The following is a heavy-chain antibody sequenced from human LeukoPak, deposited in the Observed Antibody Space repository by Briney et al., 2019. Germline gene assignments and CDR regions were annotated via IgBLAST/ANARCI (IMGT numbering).Heavy chain of an antibody. D-gene: IGHD3-10*01. CDR1: GLTISNNF. CDR3: ARDTDYYGSGRHGYFDH. V-gene: IGHV3-66*01. Sequence: GGSLRLSCAAPGLTISNNFMGWVRQAPGEGLEWVSLIYSGGSIYSADSAKGRFTISRDNSKTTLHLKMNSLRVEDTAVYYCARDTDYYGSGRHGYFDHWGQGTLVTVSS. J-gene: IGHJ1*01. CDR2: IYSGGSI.